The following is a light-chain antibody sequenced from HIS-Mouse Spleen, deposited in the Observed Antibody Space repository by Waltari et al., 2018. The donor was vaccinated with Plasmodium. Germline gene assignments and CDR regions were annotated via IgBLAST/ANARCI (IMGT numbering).Light chain of an antibody. J-gene: IGKJ5*01. Sequence: ALQLTQSPSSLSASVGARVTLTCRASQGISSALAWYQQQPGKAPKLLIYDASSLESGGPSRCSGSGSGTDFTLTISSLQPEDFATYYCQQFNSYPQGTFGQGTRLEIK. CDR2: DAS. CDR1: QGISSA. V-gene: IGKV1-13*02. CDR3: QQFNSYPQGT.